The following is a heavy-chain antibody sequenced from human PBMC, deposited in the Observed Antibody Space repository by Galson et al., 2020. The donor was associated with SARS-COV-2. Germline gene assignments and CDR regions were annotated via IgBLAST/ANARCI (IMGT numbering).Heavy chain of an antibody. V-gene: IGHV5-51*01. Sequence: KIGESLKISCKGSGYSFTSYWIGWVRQMPGKGLEWMGIIYPGDSDTSYSPSFQGQVTISADKSISTAYLQWSSLKASDTAMYYCARQYGYGYKHIVVVTATPNWFDPWGQGTLVTVSS. CDR1: GYSFTSYW. D-gene: IGHD2-21*02. J-gene: IGHJ5*02. CDR2: IYPGDSDT. CDR3: ARQYGYGYKHIVVVTATPNWFDP.